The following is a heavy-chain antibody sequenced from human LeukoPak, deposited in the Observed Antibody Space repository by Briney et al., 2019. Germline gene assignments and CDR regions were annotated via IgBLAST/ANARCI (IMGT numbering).Heavy chain of an antibody. D-gene: IGHD5-12*01. CDR3: AAKGNGYTGTYVFAH. V-gene: IGHV3-66*01. CDR1: GFSVSSNY. Sequence: PGGSLRLSCAASGFSVSSNYISWVRQAPGKGLEWVSVLYSSGYTKYADSVKGRFSISRDNSENTLSLQMNSLRAEDTALYYCAAKGNGYTGTYVFAHWGRGTLVTVSS. CDR2: LYSSGYT. J-gene: IGHJ4*02.